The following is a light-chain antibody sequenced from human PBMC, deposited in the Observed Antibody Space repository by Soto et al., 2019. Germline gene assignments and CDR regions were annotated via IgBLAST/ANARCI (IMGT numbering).Light chain of an antibody. CDR2: DAS. CDR3: QQRSNWRALT. Sequence: EIVLTQSPATLSLSPGERATLSCRASQGVSSYLAWYQQKPGQAPRLLIYDASNRATGIPARFSGSGPGTDSTLTISSLEPEDFAVYYCQQRSNWRALTFGGGTKVEIK. V-gene: IGKV3D-11*01. CDR1: QGVSSY. J-gene: IGKJ4*01.